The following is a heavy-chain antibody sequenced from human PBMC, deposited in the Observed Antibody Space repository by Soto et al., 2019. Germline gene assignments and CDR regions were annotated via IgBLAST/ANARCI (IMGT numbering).Heavy chain of an antibody. CDR1: GFTFDDYA. CDR2: ISWNSGNI. Sequence: EAQLVESGGGLVQPGRSLRLSCAASGFTFDDYAMHWVRQAPGKGLEWVSGISWNSGNIGYADSVKGRFTISTDNAKNSLYLQMNSLRAEDTALYYCAKDRGSSGWYPFDYWGQGTLVTVSS. CDR3: AKDRGSSGWYPFDY. D-gene: IGHD6-19*01. V-gene: IGHV3-9*01. J-gene: IGHJ4*02.